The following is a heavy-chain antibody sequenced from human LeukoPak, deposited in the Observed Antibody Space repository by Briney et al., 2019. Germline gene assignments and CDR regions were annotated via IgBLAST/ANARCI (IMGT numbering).Heavy chain of an antibody. V-gene: IGHV3-30-3*01. D-gene: IGHD1-7*01. CDR2: ISYDGSNK. Sequence: PGRSLRLSCAASGFTFSSYAMHWVRQAPGKGLEWVAVISYDGSNKYYADSVKGRFTISRDNSKNTLYLQMNSLRAEDTAVYYCARDRLTGTTNYYYMDVWGKGTTVTVSS. J-gene: IGHJ6*03. CDR1: GFTFSSYA. CDR3: ARDRLTGTTNYYYMDV.